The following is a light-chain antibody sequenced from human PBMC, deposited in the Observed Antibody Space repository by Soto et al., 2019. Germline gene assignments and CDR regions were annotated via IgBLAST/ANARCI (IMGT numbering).Light chain of an antibody. J-gene: IGKJ2*01. V-gene: IGKV1-39*01. CDR3: QQSYTTPRT. CDR1: PSISTN. Sequence: DIQMTQSPSSLSASVGDRVTITCRASPSISTNLNWYQQKPGKAPKLLIYAASSLQSGVPSRFSGSGSGTDFTLTISSLQPKDFATYYCQQSYTTPRTFGQGTNLEIK. CDR2: AAS.